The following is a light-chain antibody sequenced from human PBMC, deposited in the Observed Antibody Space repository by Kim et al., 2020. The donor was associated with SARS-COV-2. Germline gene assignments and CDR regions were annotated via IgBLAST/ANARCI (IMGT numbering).Light chain of an antibody. CDR3: QSYDSSDLWV. CDR2: DDN. V-gene: IGLV6-57*04. J-gene: IGLJ3*02. Sequence: NFMLTQPHSVSESPGKTVTISCTRSSGSIASNYVQWYQQRPGSAPTTVIYDDNQRPSGVPARFSGSIDSSSNSASLTISGLKTEDEADYYCQSYDSSDLWVFGGGTQLTVL. CDR1: SGSIASNY.